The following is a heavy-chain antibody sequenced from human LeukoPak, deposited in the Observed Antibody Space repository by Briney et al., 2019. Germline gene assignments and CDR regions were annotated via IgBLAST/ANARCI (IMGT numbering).Heavy chain of an antibody. CDR2: IYSGGST. CDR3: ARGMTNPFDY. Sequence: PGRSLRLSCAASGFTFSSYGMHWVRQAPGKGLEWVSVIYSGGSTYYADSVKGRFTISRHNSENTLYLQMNSLRAEDTAVYYCARGMTNPFDYWGQGTLVTVSS. V-gene: IGHV3-53*04. CDR1: GFTFSSYG. D-gene: IGHD4-11*01. J-gene: IGHJ4*02.